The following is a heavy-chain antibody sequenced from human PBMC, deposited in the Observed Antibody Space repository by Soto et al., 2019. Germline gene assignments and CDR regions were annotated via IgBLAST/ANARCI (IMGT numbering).Heavy chain of an antibody. Sequence: QVQLVESGGGVVQSGRSLRLSCAASGIMFRSYAMHWVRQAPGKGLEWVAGIWYDGSTKYYGDSVKGRYSISRDNSKNMLDLQMNSLRAEDTAVYYCARVASSSSWHIPHFDQWGQGTLVTVSS. CDR1: GIMFRSYA. CDR3: ARVASSSSWHIPHFDQ. CDR2: IWYDGSTK. J-gene: IGHJ4*02. V-gene: IGHV3-33*01. D-gene: IGHD6-13*01.